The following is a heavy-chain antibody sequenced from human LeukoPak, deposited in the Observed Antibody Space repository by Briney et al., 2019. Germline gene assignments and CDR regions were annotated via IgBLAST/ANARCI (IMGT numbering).Heavy chain of an antibody. CDR1: GFTFSSYS. Sequence: PGGSLRLSCAASGFTFSSYSMNWVRQAPGKGLEWVSYISSSSSTIYYADSVKGRFTISRDNAKNSLYLQMNSLRAEDTAVYYCAREYGIYDYSNYGPYGPFDYWGRGTLVTVSS. CDR2: ISSSSSTI. V-gene: IGHV3-48*01. CDR3: AREYGIYDYSNYGPYGPFDY. J-gene: IGHJ4*02. D-gene: IGHD4-11*01.